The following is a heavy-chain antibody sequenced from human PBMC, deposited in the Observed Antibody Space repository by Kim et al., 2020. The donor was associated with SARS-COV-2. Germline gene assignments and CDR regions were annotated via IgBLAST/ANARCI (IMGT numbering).Heavy chain of an antibody. J-gene: IGHJ4*02. Sequence: YADCVKGLFTITRDNSKNCMYLQMNSRRTEDTALYYCAKREKLERGFDYWGQGTLVTVSS. CDR3: AKREKLERGFDY. V-gene: IGHV3-43*01. D-gene: IGHD1-1*01.